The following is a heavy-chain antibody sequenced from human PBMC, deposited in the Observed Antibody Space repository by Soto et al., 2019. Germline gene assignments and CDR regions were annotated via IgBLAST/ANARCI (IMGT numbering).Heavy chain of an antibody. Sequence: LRLSCAASGFTFSNAWMSWVRQAPGKGLEWVGRIKSKTDGGTTDYAAPVKGRFTISRDDSKNTLYLQMNSLKTEDTAVYYCVGMVRAVLYYYYGMDVWGQGTTVTVSS. J-gene: IGHJ6*02. CDR2: IKSKTDGGTT. V-gene: IGHV3-15*01. CDR1: GFTFSNAW. D-gene: IGHD3-10*01. CDR3: VGMVRAVLYYYYGMDV.